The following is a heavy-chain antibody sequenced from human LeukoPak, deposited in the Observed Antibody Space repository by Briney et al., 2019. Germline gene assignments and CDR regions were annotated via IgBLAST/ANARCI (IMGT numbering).Heavy chain of an antibody. J-gene: IGHJ3*02. D-gene: IGHD3-22*01. CDR1: GYSFTSYW. V-gene: IGHV5-51*01. Sequence: GEPLKISCKGSGYSFTSYWIGWVRQMPGKGLEWMGIIYPGDSDTRYSPSFQGQVTISADKSISTAYLQWSSLKASDIAMYYCAGQRSCYDSSGYYYAFDIWGQGTMVTVSS. CDR3: AGQRSCYDSSGYYYAFDI. CDR2: IYPGDSDT.